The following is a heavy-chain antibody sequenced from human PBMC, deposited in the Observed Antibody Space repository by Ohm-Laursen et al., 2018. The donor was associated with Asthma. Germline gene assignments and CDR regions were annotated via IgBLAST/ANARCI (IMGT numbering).Heavy chain of an antibody. J-gene: IGHJ5*02. CDR1: GGSISSYY. CDR3: ARESWAAAGTATWFDP. V-gene: IGHV4-59*01. CDR2: IYYSGST. Sequence: TLSLTCTVSGGSISSYYWSWIRQPPGKGLEWIGYIYYSGSTNYNPSLKSRVTISVDTSKNQFSLKLSSVTAADTAVYYCARESWAAAGTATWFDPWGQGTLVTVSS. D-gene: IGHD6-13*01.